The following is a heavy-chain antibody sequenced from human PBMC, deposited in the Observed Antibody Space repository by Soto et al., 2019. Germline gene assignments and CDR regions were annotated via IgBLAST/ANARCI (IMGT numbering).Heavy chain of an antibody. J-gene: IGHJ6*02. CDR1: GGSISSSSYY. CDR3: ARRCGWFGELLRPNYYYYGMDV. V-gene: IGHV4-39*01. CDR2: IYYSGST. D-gene: IGHD3-10*01. Sequence: QLQLQESGPGLVRPSETLSLTCTVSGGSISSSSYYWGWIRQPPGKGLEWIGSIYYSGSTYYNPSLKSRVTISVDTSKNQFSLKLSSVTAADTAVYYCARRCGWFGELLRPNYYYYGMDVWGQGTTVTVSS.